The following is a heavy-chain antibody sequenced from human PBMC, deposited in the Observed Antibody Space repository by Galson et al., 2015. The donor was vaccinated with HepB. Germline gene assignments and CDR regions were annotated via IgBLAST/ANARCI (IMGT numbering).Heavy chain of an antibody. V-gene: IGHV1-8*02. D-gene: IGHD7-27*01. J-gene: IGHJ4*02. CDR1: GYAFTSFD. CDR2: MNANSGNT. CDR3: ARGHPLPLGY. Sequence: SVKVSCKASGYAFTSFDISWVRQAAGQGLEWMGWMNANSGNTGFANKFQGRIIMARDKSINTAYLQLNSLTAEDTAVYYCARGHPLPLGYWGQGTAVIVSS.